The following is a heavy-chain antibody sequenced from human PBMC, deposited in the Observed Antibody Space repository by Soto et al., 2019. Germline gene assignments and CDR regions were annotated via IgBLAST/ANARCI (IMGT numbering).Heavy chain of an antibody. V-gene: IGHV5-51*03. CDR1: GYIFTSYW. Sequence: GESLKISCKGSGYIFTSYWIGWGLQMPGKGLEWMGTIYPGDSETTYSPSFQGQVTISADKSIRTAHLQWTSLKASDTAMYYCARLDSSGYHLVDYWGQGTLVTVSS. CDR3: ARLDSSGYHLVDY. CDR2: IYPGDSET. D-gene: IGHD3-22*01. J-gene: IGHJ4*02.